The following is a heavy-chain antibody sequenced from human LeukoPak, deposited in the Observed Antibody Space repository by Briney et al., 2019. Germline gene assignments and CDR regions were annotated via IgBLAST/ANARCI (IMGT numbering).Heavy chain of an antibody. V-gene: IGHV3-30-3*01. CDR1: GFTFSTYF. Sequence: GGSLRLSCAASGFTFSTYFMHWVRQAPGKGLEWVAVISSDGSHTFYVESLKGRFTISRDNSKNTLYLKMNSLRAEDTAVYFCARERQDTIVHSGAFDIWGQGTIVTVSS. D-gene: IGHD3-10*01. CDR2: ISSDGSHT. J-gene: IGHJ3*02. CDR3: ARERQDTIVHSGAFDI.